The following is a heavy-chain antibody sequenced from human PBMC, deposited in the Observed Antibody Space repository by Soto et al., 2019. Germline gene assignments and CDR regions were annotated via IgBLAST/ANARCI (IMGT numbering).Heavy chain of an antibody. D-gene: IGHD6-13*01. CDR3: ARDVSPGSSSWYFDAFDL. J-gene: IGHJ3*01. CDR1: GFTFSSYW. CDR2: IKKDESKK. Sequence: EERLVESGGGLVQPGGSLRLSCAASGFTFSSYWMTWVRQAPGKGLEWVANIKKDESKKSYLDSVRGRFTISRDNAKNSLYPRMDSLTAEDTALYYCARDVSPGSSSWYFDAFDLWGQGTMVTVSS. V-gene: IGHV3-7*05.